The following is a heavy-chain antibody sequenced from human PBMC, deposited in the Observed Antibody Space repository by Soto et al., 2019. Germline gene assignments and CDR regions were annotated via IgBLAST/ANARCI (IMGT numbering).Heavy chain of an antibody. V-gene: IGHV1-18*01. CDR1: GYIFTTYG. CDR2: ISAHNVNT. CDR3: ARGRYGDY. D-gene: IGHD1-1*01. J-gene: IGHJ4*02. Sequence: QVHLVQSGAEVKKPGDSVKVSCKGSGYIFTTYGITWVRQAPGQGLEWMGWISAHNVNTNYAQKLQGRVTVNRDTSTSTAYMELRNLRSDDTAVYYCARGRYGDYWGQGARVNVS.